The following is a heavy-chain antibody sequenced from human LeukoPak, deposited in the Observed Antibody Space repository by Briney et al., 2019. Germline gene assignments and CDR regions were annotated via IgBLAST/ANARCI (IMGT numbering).Heavy chain of an antibody. V-gene: IGHV3-23*01. CDR1: GFTFSSSA. CDR3: AKSGYNRFDY. D-gene: IGHD5-24*01. J-gene: IGHJ4*02. Sequence: GGSLRLSCAASGFTFSSSAMSWVRQAPGKGLEWVSSISGSGSGGSTYYADSVKGRFTISRDNSKNTLYLQMNSLRAEDTAVYYCAKSGYNRFDYWGQGTLVTVSS. CDR2: ISGSGSGGST.